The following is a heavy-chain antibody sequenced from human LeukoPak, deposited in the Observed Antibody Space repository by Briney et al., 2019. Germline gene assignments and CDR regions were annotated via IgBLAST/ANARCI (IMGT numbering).Heavy chain of an antibody. CDR3: ARDRDMVLPPAGLDV. CDR2: ISSSSTYI. V-gene: IGHV3-21*01. J-gene: IGHJ6*04. Sequence: GGSLRLSCAASGFNFSSYSINWVRQAPGKGLEWVSFISSSSTYIYYADSVKGRFTISRDNAKNSLYLQMNSLRAEDTAVYYCARDRDMVLPPAGLDVWGRGATVTVSS. D-gene: IGHD2-8*01. CDR1: GFNFSSYS.